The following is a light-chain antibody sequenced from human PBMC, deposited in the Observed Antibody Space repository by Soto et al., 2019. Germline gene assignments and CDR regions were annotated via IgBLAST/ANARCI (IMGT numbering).Light chain of an antibody. Sequence: EIVLTQSPGTLSLSPGERATLSCRASQSVSSSYLAWYQQKPGQAPRLLIYGASSRATGIPDRFSGSGSGTDFTLTIIRLEPEDFAVYYCQQYGSPFGQGTKVEIK. CDR3: QQYGSP. J-gene: IGKJ1*01. CDR1: QSVSSSY. CDR2: GAS. V-gene: IGKV3-20*01.